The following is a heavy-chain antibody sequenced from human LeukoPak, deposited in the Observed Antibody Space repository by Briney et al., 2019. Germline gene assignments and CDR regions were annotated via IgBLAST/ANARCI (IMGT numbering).Heavy chain of an antibody. Sequence: ASVKVSCKASGYTFTSYYMHWVRQAPGQGLEWMGIINPSGGSTSYAQKFQGRVTMTRDTSTSTVYMELSSLRSEDTAVYYCARGWLQSQPYYYYMDVWGKGTTVTISS. D-gene: IGHD5-24*01. V-gene: IGHV1-46*01. CDR2: INPSGGST. CDR1: GYTFTSYY. CDR3: ARGWLQSQPYYYYMDV. J-gene: IGHJ6*03.